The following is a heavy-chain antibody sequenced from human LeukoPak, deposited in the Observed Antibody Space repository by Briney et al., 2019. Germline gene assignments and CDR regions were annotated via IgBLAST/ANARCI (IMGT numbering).Heavy chain of an antibody. J-gene: IGHJ4*02. CDR3: TTEPYSSGWPYYSDY. D-gene: IGHD6-19*01. CDR1: GFTFSNAW. Sequence: GGSLRPSCAASGFTFSNAWMSWVRQAPGKGLEWVGRIKSKTDGGTTDYAAPVKGRFTISRDDSKNTLYLQMNSLKTEDTAVYYCTTEPYSSGWPYYSDYWGQGTLVTVSS. V-gene: IGHV3-15*01. CDR2: IKSKTDGGTT.